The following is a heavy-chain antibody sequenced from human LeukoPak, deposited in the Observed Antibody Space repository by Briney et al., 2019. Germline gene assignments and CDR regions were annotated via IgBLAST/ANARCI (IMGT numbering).Heavy chain of an antibody. J-gene: IGHJ3*02. CDR1: GYSISSGYY. D-gene: IGHD6-13*01. CDR2: IYHSGST. CDR3: AREHPLPDSSISSDAFDI. Sequence: SETLSLTCTVSGYSISSGYYWGWIRQPPGKGLEWIGSIYHSGSTYYNPSLKSRVTISVDTSKNQFSLKLSSVTAADTAVYYCAREHPLPDSSISSDAFDIWGQGTMVTVSS. V-gene: IGHV4-38-2*02.